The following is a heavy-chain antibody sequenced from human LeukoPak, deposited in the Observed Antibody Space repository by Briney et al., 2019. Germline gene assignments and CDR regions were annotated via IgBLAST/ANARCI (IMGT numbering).Heavy chain of an antibody. CDR3: ARDLDYNSSGSDAFDI. CDR1: GGTFSSYA. J-gene: IGHJ3*02. D-gene: IGHD3-22*01. Sequence: SVKVSCKASGGTFSSYAISWVRQAPGQGLEWTGRIIPIFGTANYAQKFQGRVTITTDESTSTAYMELSSLRSEDTAVYYCARDLDYNSSGSDAFDIWGQGTMVTVSS. V-gene: IGHV1-69*05. CDR2: IIPIFGTA.